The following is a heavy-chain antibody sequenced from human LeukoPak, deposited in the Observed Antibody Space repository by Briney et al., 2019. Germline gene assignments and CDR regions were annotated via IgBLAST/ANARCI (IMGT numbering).Heavy chain of an antibody. V-gene: IGHV3-30*18. Sequence: PGGSPRLSCAASGFNFRSYGMFWVRQAPGEGLEWVTLISYDGSDKYYADSVKGRFTVSRDNSKNMLYLQMSSLGAEDTAVYYCAKDQGTVVRGGVIRIPGRFDFWGQGTLVTVSS. D-gene: IGHD3-10*01. CDR3: AKDQGTVVRGGVIRIPGRFDF. J-gene: IGHJ4*02. CDR1: GFNFRSYG. CDR2: ISYDGSDK.